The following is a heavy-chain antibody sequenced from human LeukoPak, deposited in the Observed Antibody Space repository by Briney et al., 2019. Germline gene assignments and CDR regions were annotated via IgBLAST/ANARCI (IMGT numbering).Heavy chain of an antibody. CDR2: ITSSSTYT. V-gene: IGHV3-21*04. J-gene: IGHJ6*03. CDR3: AKEDYGDYYYYYYYMDV. CDR1: GFSFSSYN. Sequence: PGRSLRLSCAASGFSFSSYNMNWVRQTPWKGLEWVSSITSSSTYTFYADSVKGRFTISRDNSKNTLYLQMNSLRAEDTAVYYCAKEDYGDYYYYYYYMDVWGKGTTVTVSS. D-gene: IGHD4-17*01.